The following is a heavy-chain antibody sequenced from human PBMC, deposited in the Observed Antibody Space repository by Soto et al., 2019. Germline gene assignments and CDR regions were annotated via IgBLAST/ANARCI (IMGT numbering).Heavy chain of an antibody. J-gene: IGHJ4*02. CDR2: INHSGST. D-gene: IGHD3-10*01. CDR3: ARGLNYYGSGSDY. CDR1: GGSFSGYY. Sequence: NPSETLSLTCAVYGGSFSGYYWSWIRQPPGKGLEWIGEINHSGSTNYNPSLKSRVTISVDTSKNQFSLKLSSVTAADTAVYYCARGLNYYGSGSDYWGQGTLVTVSS. V-gene: IGHV4-34*01.